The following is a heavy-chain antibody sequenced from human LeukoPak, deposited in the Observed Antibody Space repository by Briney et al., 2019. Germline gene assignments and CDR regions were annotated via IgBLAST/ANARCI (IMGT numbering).Heavy chain of an antibody. CDR3: ATNDGYNYYFDY. CDR2: ISSSGDTI. V-gene: IGHV3-11*01. J-gene: IGHJ4*02. D-gene: IGHD5-24*01. CDR1: GFTLTDYY. Sequence: GGSLRLSCAASGFTLTDYYMSWIRQAPGKGLEWVSYISSSGDTIYYADSVKGRFTISRDNAKSSLYLQMNSLRAEDTAVYYCATNDGYNYYFDYWGQGTLVTVSS.